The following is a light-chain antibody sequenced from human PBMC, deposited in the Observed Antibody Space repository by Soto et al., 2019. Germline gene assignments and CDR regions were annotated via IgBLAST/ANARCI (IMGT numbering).Light chain of an antibody. J-gene: IGLJ2*01. CDR2: SDS. V-gene: IGLV3-21*04. Sequence: SYELTQPPSVSVAPGNTARITCGGHNIGSKSVHWYQQKPGQAPVLVIYSDSDLPSGIPERFSGSNSGNTATLTISRVEAWDEADYYCQVWDSSSDHVVFGGGTKVTVL. CDR1: NIGSKS. CDR3: QVWDSSSDHVV.